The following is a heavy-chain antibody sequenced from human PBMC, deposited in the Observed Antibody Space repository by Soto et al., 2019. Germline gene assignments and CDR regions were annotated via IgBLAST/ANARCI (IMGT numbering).Heavy chain of an antibody. Sequence: SETLSLTCTVSAASFSKYYWSWIRQPPGKGLEWIGYIYFNGNTNYNPSLKRRVTISIDTSKKQISLNLTSVTDADTAVYYCASVTFGGVVLAHWGQGLQVTVSS. CDR1: AASFSKYY. CDR3: ASVTFGGVVLAH. J-gene: IGHJ4*02. D-gene: IGHD3-16*01. V-gene: IGHV4-59*01. CDR2: IYFNGNT.